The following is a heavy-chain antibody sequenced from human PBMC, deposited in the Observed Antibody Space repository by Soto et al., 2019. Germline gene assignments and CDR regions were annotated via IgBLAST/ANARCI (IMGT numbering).Heavy chain of an antibody. CDR3: AAQRLITMIVVVDY. Sequence: GGSLRLSCAASGFTFGSYAMGWVRQAPGRGLEWVSGTSGSGDTTNHADTVKDRFTISRDNSKNTLYLQMTSLRAEDTAVYYCAAQRLITMIVVVDYWGQGTLVTVSS. V-gene: IGHV3-23*01. D-gene: IGHD3-22*01. CDR2: TSGSGDTT. J-gene: IGHJ4*02. CDR1: GFTFGSYA.